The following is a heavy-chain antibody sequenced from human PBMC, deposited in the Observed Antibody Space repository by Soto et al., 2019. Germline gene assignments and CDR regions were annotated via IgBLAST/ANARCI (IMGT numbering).Heavy chain of an antibody. CDR2: ISSSSSTI. CDR1: GFTFSSYS. V-gene: IGHV3-48*02. D-gene: IGHD5-18*01. CDR3: ARGDPGYSYGYSGMDV. J-gene: IGHJ6*02. Sequence: GGSLRLSCAASGFTFSSYSMNWVRQAPGKGLEWVSYISSSSSTIYYEDSVKGRFTISRDNAKNSLYLQMNSLRDEDTAVYYCARGDPGYSYGYSGMDVWGQGTTVTVSS.